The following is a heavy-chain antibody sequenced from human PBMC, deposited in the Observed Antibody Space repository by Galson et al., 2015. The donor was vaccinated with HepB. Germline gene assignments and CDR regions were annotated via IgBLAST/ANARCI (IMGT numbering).Heavy chain of an antibody. CDR3: AKLPESYGSGSFDY. CDR1: GFTFSSYG. D-gene: IGHD3-10*01. Sequence: SLRLSCAASGFTFSSYGMHWVRQAPGKGLEWVAFIRYDGSNKYYADSVKGRFTISRDNSKNTLYLQMNSLRAEDTAVYYCAKLPESYGSGSFDYWGQGTLVTVSS. V-gene: IGHV3-30*02. CDR2: IRYDGSNK. J-gene: IGHJ4*02.